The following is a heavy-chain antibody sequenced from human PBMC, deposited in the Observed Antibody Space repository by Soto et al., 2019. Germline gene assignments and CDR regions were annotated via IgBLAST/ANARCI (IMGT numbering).Heavy chain of an antibody. CDR1: GGSFSGYY. D-gene: IGHD3-16*02. Sequence: SETLSLTCAVYGGSFSGYYWSWIRQPPGKGLEWIGEINHSGSTNYNPSLKSRVTISVDTSKNQFSLKLSSVTAADTAVYYCATGRRTYYDYIWGSYRDYWGQGTLVTVSS. CDR2: INHSGST. J-gene: IGHJ4*02. CDR3: ATGRRTYYDYIWGSYRDY. V-gene: IGHV4-34*01.